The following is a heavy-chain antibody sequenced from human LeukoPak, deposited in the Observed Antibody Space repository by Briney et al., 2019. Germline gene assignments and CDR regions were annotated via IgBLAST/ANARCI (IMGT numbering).Heavy chain of an antibody. CDR1: GFTFSGSA. J-gene: IGHJ3*02. CDR2: IRSKANSYAT. CDR3: AKDGGSYYGAFDI. V-gene: IGHV3-73*01. D-gene: IGHD1-26*01. Sequence: PGGSLRLSCAASGFTFSGSAMHWVRQASGKGLEWVGRIRSKANSYATAYAASVKGRFTISRDDSKNTAYLQMNSLRAEDTAVYYCAKDGGSYYGAFDIWGQGTMVTVSS.